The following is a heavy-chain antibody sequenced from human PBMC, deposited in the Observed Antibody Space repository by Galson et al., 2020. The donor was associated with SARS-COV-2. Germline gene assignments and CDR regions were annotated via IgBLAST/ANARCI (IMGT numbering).Heavy chain of an antibody. CDR1: GTSISSGSYP. Sequence: SETLSLTCAVSGTSISSGSYPWNWIRQPPGKGLEWIRYISHSAGTYYNPSLKSRVTISGDRSKNQFSLRLSSVTAADTAVYYCARLHYGEYAPEAFDIWGPGTRVTVAS. V-gene: IGHV4-30-2*01. CDR3: ARLHYGEYAPEAFDI. CDR2: ISHSAGT. D-gene: IGHD4-17*01. J-gene: IGHJ3*02.